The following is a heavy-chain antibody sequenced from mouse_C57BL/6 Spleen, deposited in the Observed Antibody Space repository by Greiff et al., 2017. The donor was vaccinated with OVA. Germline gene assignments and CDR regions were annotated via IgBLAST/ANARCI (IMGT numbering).Heavy chain of an antibody. V-gene: IGHV3-6*01. CDR1: GYSITSGYY. J-gene: IGHJ1*03. Sequence: VQLKESGPGLVKPSQSLSLTCSVTGYSITSGYYWNWIRQFPGNNLEWMGYISYDGSNNYNPSLKNRISITRDTSKNQFFLKLNSVTTEDTATYYCAREGDYDGGYFDVWGTGTTVTVSS. CDR3: AREGDYDGGYFDV. D-gene: IGHD2-4*01. CDR2: ISYDGSN.